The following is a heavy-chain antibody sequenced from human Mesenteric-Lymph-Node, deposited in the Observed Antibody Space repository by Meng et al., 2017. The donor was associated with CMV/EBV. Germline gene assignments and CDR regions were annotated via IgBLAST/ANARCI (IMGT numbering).Heavy chain of an antibody. J-gene: IGHJ4*02. D-gene: IGHD1-26*01. CDR3: ARFSYYGLGADYDTRHFHC. CDR2: VYYSGST. V-gene: IGHV4-59*01. CDR1: GGSISGSY. Sequence: SETLSLTCSVSGGSISGSYWSWNRLPPGKGREWIGSVYYSGSTTDNPSLKSRATISIDTAKNQISLKLRSVTAADTAVYYCARFSYYGLGADYDTRHFHCWGQGKLVTVSS.